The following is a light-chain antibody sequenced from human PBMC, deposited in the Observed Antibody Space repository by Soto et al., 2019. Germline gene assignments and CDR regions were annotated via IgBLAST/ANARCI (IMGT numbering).Light chain of an antibody. J-gene: IGKJ2*01. CDR2: AAS. V-gene: IGKV1-39*01. Sequence: DIQMTQSPSSLSASVGDRVTITCRASQSISSYLNWYQQKPGKAPKLLIYAASSLKSGVPSRFSGSGSGTDFPLTISSLHPEDFATYYRQQSYRPPYTFGQGTKLEIK. CDR1: QSISSY. CDR3: QQSYRPPYT.